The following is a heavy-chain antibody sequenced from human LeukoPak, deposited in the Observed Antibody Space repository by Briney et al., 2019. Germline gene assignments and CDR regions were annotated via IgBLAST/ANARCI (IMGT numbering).Heavy chain of an antibody. V-gene: IGHV1-2*02. Sequence: ASVKVSCKASGYTFTGYYMHWVRQAPGQGLEWMGWINPNSGGTNYAQKFQGRVTMTRDTSISTAYMELSRLRSDDTAVYYCARDAEPFSPYSSSSEPINWFDPWGQGTLVTVSS. J-gene: IGHJ5*02. D-gene: IGHD6-6*01. CDR1: GYTFTGYY. CDR3: ARDAEPFSPYSSSSEPINWFDP. CDR2: INPNSGGT.